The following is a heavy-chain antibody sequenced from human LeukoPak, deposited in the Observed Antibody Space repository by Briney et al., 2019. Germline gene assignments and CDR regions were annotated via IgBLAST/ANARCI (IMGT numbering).Heavy chain of an antibody. J-gene: IGHJ2*01. CDR3: AKDGYKAAGYFDL. CDR1: GFTFSNYA. D-gene: IGHD6-13*01. V-gene: IGHV3-43*02. CDR2: ISGNGDNT. Sequence: HSGGSLRLSCAASGFTFSNYAMHWVRQVPGKGLEWLSLISGNGDNTDYAESVKGRFTVSRDNSRNSLYLQMSGLRVEDTALFYCAKDGYKAAGYFDLWGRSTLVTVSS.